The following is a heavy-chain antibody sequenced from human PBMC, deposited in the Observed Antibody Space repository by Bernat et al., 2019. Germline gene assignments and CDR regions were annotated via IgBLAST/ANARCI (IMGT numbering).Heavy chain of an antibody. CDR2: IYYSGST. CDR3: AGYDFWSGYYRED. J-gene: IGHJ4*02. V-gene: IGHV4-59*08. Sequence: QVQLQESGPGLVKPSETLSLTCTVSGGSISSYYWSWIRQPPGKGLEWIGDIYYSGSTNYNPSLKSRVTISVDTSKNQFSLKLSSVTAADTAVYYCAGYDFWSGYYREDWGQGTLVTVSS. D-gene: IGHD3-3*01. CDR1: GGSISSYY.